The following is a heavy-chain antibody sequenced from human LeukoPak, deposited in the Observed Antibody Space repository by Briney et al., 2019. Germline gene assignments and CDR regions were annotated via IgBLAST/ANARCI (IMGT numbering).Heavy chain of an antibody. CDR1: GYTFTDYY. Sequence: ASVKVSCKASGYTFTDYYMHWVRQATGQGLEWMGWIIPNSGGTNYAQKFQGRVTMTRDTSISTAYMELSSLRFDDTAVYYCARDNGGSYYGAWGQGTLVTVSS. D-gene: IGHD1-26*01. CDR3: ARDNGGSYYGA. CDR2: IIPNSGGT. J-gene: IGHJ5*02. V-gene: IGHV1-2*02.